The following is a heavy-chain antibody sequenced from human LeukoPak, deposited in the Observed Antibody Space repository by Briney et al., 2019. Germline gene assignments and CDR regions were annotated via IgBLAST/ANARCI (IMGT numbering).Heavy chain of an antibody. D-gene: IGHD3-9*01. J-gene: IGHJ6*03. CDR1: GGSISSYY. CDR2: IFSSGSA. Sequence: SETLSLTCSVSGGSISSYYWSWIRQPPGKALEWIGYIFSSGSAYYNPSLESRVTISLDTSKNQFSLELSYVTAADTAVYYCARRDFYCYYMDVWGKGTTVTVSS. V-gene: IGHV4-4*09. CDR3: ARRDFYCYYMDV.